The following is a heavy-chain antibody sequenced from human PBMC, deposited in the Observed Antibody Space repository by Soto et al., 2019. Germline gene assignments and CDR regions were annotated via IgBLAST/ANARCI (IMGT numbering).Heavy chain of an antibody. CDR3: ARAGGSSWYEWGYYYYGMDV. D-gene: IGHD6-13*01. V-gene: IGHV3-30-3*01. CDR1: GFTFSSYA. CDR2: ISYDGSNK. J-gene: IGHJ6*02. Sequence: GGSLRLSCAASGFTFSSYAMHWVRQAPGKGLEWVAVISYDGSNKYYADSVKGRFTISRDNSKNTLYLQMNSLRAEDTAVYYCARAGGSSWYEWGYYYYGMDVWGQGTTVTVSS.